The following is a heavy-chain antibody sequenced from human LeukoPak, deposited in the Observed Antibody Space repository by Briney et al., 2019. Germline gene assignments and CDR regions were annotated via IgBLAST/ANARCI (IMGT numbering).Heavy chain of an antibody. Sequence: GSSLRLSCGGSGISSNNMSWFRQSPGKGLDWLSYINVNSRTTYYADSVKGRFTTSRDNAKSSLYLQMNSLQVEDTAIYYCATDDFYGSLPVWGQGTLVTVSS. CDR2: INVNSRTT. V-gene: IGHV3-48*04. D-gene: IGHD6-13*01. J-gene: IGHJ3*01. CDR1: GISSNN. CDR3: ATDDFYGSLPV.